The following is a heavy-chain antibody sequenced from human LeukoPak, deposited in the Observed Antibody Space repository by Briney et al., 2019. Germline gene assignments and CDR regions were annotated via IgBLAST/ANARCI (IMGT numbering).Heavy chain of an antibody. CDR3: ARARRYSYGSYYFDY. D-gene: IGHD5-18*01. CDR1: GFTFDDYA. Sequence: GRSLRLSCAASGFTFDDYAMHWVRQAPGKGLEWVSGISWNSGSIGYADSVKGRFTISRDNAKNSLYLQMNSLRAEDTAVYYCARARRYSYGSYYFDYWGQGTLVTVSS. V-gene: IGHV3-9*01. CDR2: ISWNSGSI. J-gene: IGHJ4*02.